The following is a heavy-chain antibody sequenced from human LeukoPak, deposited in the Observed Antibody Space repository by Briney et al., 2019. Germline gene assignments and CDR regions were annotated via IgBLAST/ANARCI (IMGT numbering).Heavy chain of an antibody. CDR2: IYPGDSST. J-gene: IGHJ3*02. D-gene: IGHD6-6*01. V-gene: IGHV5-51*01. CDR1: GYSFSSHW. CDR3: ARPRGYSSSSDAFDI. Sequence: GESLKISCEGSGYSFSSHWIGWVRQMPGKGLEWMGIIYPGDSSTRYSPSFQDQVTISADKSISTAYLQWSSLKASDTAMYYCARPRGYSSSSDAFDIWGQGTMVTVSS.